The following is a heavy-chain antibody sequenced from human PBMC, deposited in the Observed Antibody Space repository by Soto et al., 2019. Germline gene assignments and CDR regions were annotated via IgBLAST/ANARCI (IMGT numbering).Heavy chain of an antibody. D-gene: IGHD3-22*01. CDR1: GGSISSYY. CDR2: IYYSGST. J-gene: IGHJ4*02. Sequence: PSETLSLTCTVSGGSISSYYWSWIRQPPGKGLEWIGYIYYSGSTNYNPSLKSRVTISVDTSKNQFSLKLSSVTAADTAVYYCGRAVDDSSGYYYDYWGQGTLVTVSS. CDR3: GRAVDDSSGYYYDY. V-gene: IGHV4-59*01.